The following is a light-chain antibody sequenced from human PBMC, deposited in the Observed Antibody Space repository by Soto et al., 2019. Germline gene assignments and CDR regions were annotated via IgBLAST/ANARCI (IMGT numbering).Light chain of an antibody. CDR3: QHYNSYSEA. CDR2: KAS. J-gene: IGKJ1*01. CDR1: QMVNNR. Sequence: DIQMTQSPSTLSTSVGDRVTITCRASQMVNNRLAWYQQKPGKAPKLLIYKASTLKSGVPSRFSGSGSGTEFTLTISSLQPDDFATYYCQHYNSYSEAFGQGTKVDIK. V-gene: IGKV1-5*03.